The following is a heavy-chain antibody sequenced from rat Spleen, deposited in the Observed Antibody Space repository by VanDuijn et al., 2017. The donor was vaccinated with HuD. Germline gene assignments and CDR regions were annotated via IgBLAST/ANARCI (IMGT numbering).Heavy chain of an antibody. D-gene: IGHD5-1*01. J-gene: IGHJ2*01. CDR2: ISYDGSRT. CDR1: GFTFKNYW. Sequence: EVQLVESGGGLVQPGGSLRLSCVASGFTFKNYWMTWIRQAPGKGLEWVAVISYDGSRTYYRDSVKGRFTISRDNAKSTLYLQMDSLRSEDTATYYCATLGDYWGQGVMVTVSS. V-gene: IGHV5-31*01. CDR3: ATLGDY.